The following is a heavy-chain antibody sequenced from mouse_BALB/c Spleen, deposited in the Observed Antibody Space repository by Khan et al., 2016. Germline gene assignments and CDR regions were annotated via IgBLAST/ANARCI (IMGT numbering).Heavy chain of an antibody. Sequence: VQLKESGAELVKPGASVKLSCTASGFNIKDTYMHWVKQRPEQGLEWIGRIDPANGNTKYDPKFQGKATITADTSSNTAYLQLSSLTSEDTSVYYCARGDPYYAMDYWGQGTSVTVSS. CDR2: IDPANGNT. J-gene: IGHJ4*01. D-gene: IGHD3-3*01. V-gene: IGHV14-3*02. CDR3: ARGDPYYAMDY. CDR1: GFNIKDTY.